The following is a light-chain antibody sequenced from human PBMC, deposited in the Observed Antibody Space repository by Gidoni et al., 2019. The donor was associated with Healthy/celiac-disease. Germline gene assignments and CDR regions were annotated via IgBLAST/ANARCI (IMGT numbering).Light chain of an antibody. CDR3: QQRSNWPT. CDR2: DAS. CDR1: QSVRSY. V-gene: IGKV3-11*01. J-gene: IGKJ5*01. Sequence: EFVLTQSPATLSLSPGERATLSCKASQSVRSYLAWYKQKPGQAPRLLIYDASNRATGIPARFSGSGSGTDFTLTISSLEPEDFAVYYCQQRSNWPTFGQGTRLEIK.